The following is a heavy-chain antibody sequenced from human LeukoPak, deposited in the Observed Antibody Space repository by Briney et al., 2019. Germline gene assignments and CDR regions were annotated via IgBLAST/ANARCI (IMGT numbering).Heavy chain of an antibody. CDR2: IYNSETT. D-gene: IGHD5-18*01. Sequence: SETLSLTCTVSGGSINSYYWSWIRQPAGKGLEWIGRIYNSETTNYNPSLKSRLTMSVDTSKNQFSLKLSSVTAADTAVYYCARGTTAMAPIPLDYWGQGTLVTVSS. CDR3: ARGTTAMAPIPLDY. CDR1: GGSINSYY. J-gene: IGHJ4*02. V-gene: IGHV4-4*07.